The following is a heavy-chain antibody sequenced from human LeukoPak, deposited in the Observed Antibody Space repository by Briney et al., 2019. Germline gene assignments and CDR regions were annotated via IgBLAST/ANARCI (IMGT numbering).Heavy chain of an antibody. CDR2: ISYDGSNK. D-gene: IGHD3-22*01. J-gene: IGHJ4*02. CDR3: ARDGETYYYDSSGFFDY. Sequence: GGSLRLSCSASGFTFSTYWMSWVRQAPGKGLEWVAVISYDGSNKYYADSVKGRFTISRDNSKNTLYLQMNSLRAEDTAVYYCARDGETYYYDSSGFFDYWGQGTLVTVSS. V-gene: IGHV3-30-3*01. CDR1: GFTFSTYW.